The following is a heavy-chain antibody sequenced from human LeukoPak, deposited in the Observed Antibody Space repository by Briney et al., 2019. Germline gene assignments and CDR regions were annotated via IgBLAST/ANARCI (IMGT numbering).Heavy chain of an antibody. J-gene: IGHJ4*02. CDR1: GYTFTCYY. CDR2: INPNSGGT. Sequence: ASVKVSCKASGYTFTCYYMHWVRQAPGQGLEWMGWINPNSGGTNYAQKFQGRVTMTRDTSISTAYMELSRLRSDDTAVYYCARSLKWELYSGIDYWGQGTLVTVSS. CDR3: ARSLKWELYSGIDY. D-gene: IGHD1-26*01. V-gene: IGHV1-2*02.